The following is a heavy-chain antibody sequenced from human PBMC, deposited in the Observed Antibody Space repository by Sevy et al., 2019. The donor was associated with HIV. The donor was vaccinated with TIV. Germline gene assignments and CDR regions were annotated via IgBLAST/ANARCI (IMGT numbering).Heavy chain of an antibody. CDR3: ASPGYYYDSSGRYPPLDY. Sequence: ASVKVSCKASEGTLRNYAIGWVRQAPGQGLEWMGGIIPIFGTTNYAQKFEGKVTISGDESTSTVYMELSTLRSEDTAIYYCASPGYYYDSSGRYPPLDYWGQGALVTISS. D-gene: IGHD3-22*01. J-gene: IGHJ4*02. CDR2: IIPIFGTT. CDR1: EGTLRNYA. V-gene: IGHV1-69*13.